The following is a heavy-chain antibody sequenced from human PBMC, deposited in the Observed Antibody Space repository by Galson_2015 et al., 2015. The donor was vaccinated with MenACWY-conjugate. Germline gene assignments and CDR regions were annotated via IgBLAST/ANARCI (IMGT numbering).Heavy chain of an antibody. J-gene: IGHJ4*02. CDR1: GYSFSTYW. D-gene: IGHD5-18*01. CDR2: IYPGDSQT. Sequence: QSGAEVKKPGESLKISCQGSGYSFSTYWIAWVRQMPGKGLEWMGMIYPGDSQTRYSPSFQGQVTISADKSISTAYLQWNSLEASDTAIYYCAKHVDTTMWAPFDFWGQGTLSPSPQ. CDR3: AKHVDTTMWAPFDF. V-gene: IGHV5-51*01.